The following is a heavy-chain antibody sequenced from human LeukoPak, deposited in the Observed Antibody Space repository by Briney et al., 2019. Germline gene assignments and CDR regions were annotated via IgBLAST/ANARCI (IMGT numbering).Heavy chain of an antibody. D-gene: IGHD6-13*01. CDR1: GGSISSYY. CDR3: ARGVYIAAAQYGY. Sequence: SEALSLTCTVSGGSISSYYWSWIRQPPGKGLEWIEYIYYSGTTNYNPSLKSRVTISVDTSKNQFSLKLSSVTAADTAVYYCARGVYIAAAQYGYWGQGTLVTVSS. J-gene: IGHJ4*02. CDR2: IYYSGTT. V-gene: IGHV4-59*01.